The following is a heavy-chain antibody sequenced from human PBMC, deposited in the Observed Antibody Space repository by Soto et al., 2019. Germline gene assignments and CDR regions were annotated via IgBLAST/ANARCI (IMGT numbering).Heavy chain of an antibody. CDR1: GYTFTSYG. CDR2: ISAYNGNT. Sequence: QVQLVQSGAEVKKPGASVKVSCKASGYTFTSYGISWVRQAPGQGLEWMGWISAYNGNTNYAQKLQGRVTMTTDTSTXTAYMELRSLRSDDTAVYYCARRAHHHYYYYGMDVWGQGTTVTVSS. CDR3: ARRAHHHYYYYGMDV. J-gene: IGHJ6*02. V-gene: IGHV1-18*01.